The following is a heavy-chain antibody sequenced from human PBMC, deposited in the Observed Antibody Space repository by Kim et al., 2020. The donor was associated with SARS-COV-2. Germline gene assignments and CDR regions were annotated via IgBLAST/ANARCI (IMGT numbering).Heavy chain of an antibody. CDR2: SYI. CDR3: ASSSGWSRDY. J-gene: IGHJ4*02. D-gene: IGHD6-19*01. V-gene: IGHV3-21*01. Sequence: SYIYDADSVKGRFTISRDNAKNSLYLEMNSLRAEDTAVYYCASSSGWSRDYWGQGTLVTVSS.